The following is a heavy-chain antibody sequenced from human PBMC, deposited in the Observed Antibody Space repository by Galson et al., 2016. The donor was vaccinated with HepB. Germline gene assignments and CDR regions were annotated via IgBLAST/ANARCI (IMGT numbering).Heavy chain of an antibody. Sequence: SLRLSCAASGFTLSSYWMHWVRQAPGKGLEWVSRINSDGSSTSYADSVKGRFTISRDNTTNTLYLQMNSLRAEDTAVYYCARGQHKTTFGVTINNHYYMDVWGKGTTVTVSS. D-gene: IGHD3-3*01. V-gene: IGHV3-74*01. J-gene: IGHJ6*03. CDR3: ARGQHKTTFGVTINNHYYMDV. CDR2: INSDGSST. CDR1: GFTLSSYW.